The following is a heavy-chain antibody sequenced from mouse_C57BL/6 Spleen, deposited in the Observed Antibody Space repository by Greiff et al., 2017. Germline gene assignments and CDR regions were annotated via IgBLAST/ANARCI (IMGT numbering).Heavy chain of an antibody. J-gene: IGHJ2*01. D-gene: IGHD1-1*01. CDR3: AREGLRTVAFDY. CDR1: GYTFTDYY. V-gene: IGHV1-19*01. CDR2: INPYNGGT. Sequence: EVKLVESGPVLVKPGASVKMSCKASGYTFTDYYMNWVKQSHGKSLEWIGVINPYNGGTSYNQKFKGKATLTVDKSSSTAYMELNSLTSEDSAVYYCAREGLRTVAFDYWGQGTTLTVSS.